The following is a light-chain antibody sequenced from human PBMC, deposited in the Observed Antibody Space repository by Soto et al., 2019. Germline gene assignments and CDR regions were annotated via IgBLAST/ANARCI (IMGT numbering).Light chain of an antibody. CDR1: QSVSSSS. CDR3: QQYVRSFSLT. Sequence: EIVLTQSPGILSLSPGERATLSCRASQSVSSSSLAWYQQKPGQAPRLLIYGASSRATGIADRFSGSGSGTDFTLTISRLEPEDFAVYYCQQYVRSFSLTFGGGPKVEIK. CDR2: GAS. V-gene: IGKV3-20*01. J-gene: IGKJ4*01.